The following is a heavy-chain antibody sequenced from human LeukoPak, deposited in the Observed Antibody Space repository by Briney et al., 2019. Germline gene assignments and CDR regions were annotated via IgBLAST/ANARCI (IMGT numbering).Heavy chain of an antibody. V-gene: IGHV1-24*01. CDR3: AATYYDILTGSNWFDP. J-gene: IGHJ5*02. CDR2: FDPEDGET. CDR1: GYTLTALS. D-gene: IGHD3-9*01. Sequence: GASVKVSCKVSGYTLTALSMHWVRQAPGKGLEWMGGFDPEDGETIYAQKFQGRVTMTEDTSTDTAYMELSSLRSEDTAVYYCAATYYDILTGSNWFDPWGQGTLVTVSS.